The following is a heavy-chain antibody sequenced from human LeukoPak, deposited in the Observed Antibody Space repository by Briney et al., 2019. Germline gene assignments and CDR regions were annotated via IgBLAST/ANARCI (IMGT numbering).Heavy chain of an antibody. CDR1: GYPFTTYW. D-gene: IGHD5-24*01. CDR3: ARRGIRDGYNYADY. V-gene: IGHV5-51*01. Sequence: GESLKISCKASGYPFTTYWIGWVRQVPGKGLEWMGIVYGDDSDTRYSPSFQGQVTISADKSTTTAYLQWSSLKASDTAIYYCARRGIRDGYNYADYWGQGTLVTVSS. CDR2: VYGDDSDT. J-gene: IGHJ4*02.